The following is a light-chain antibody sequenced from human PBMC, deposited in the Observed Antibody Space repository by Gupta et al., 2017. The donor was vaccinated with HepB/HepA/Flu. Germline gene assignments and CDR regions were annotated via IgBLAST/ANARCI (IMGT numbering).Light chain of an antibody. V-gene: IGLV2-14*03. CDR1: SRDVGAYNY. CDR3: CSYTTSNTVI. CDR2: DVR. J-gene: IGLJ2*01. Sequence: QSALTQPASVSGSPGQSITIACTGTSRDVGAYNYVSWYQQHPGKAPKVLVYDVRHRPAGVSNRLSGSKSGNTASLTISGLQAEDEDYYYCCSYTTSNTVIFGGGTKVTVL.